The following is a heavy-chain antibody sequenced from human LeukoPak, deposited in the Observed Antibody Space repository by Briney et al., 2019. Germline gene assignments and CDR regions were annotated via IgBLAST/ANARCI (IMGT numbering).Heavy chain of an antibody. Sequence: SGGSLRLSCAASGFTFSDYYMTWIRQAPGKGLEWVSYISSSSNNIHYANSVRGRFTISRDNAKNSVYLQMNSLRAEDTAIYYCARAAGWFDPWGQGTLVIVSS. CDR1: GFTFSDYY. CDR2: ISSSSNNI. V-gene: IGHV3-11*01. CDR3: ARAAGWFDP. J-gene: IGHJ5*02.